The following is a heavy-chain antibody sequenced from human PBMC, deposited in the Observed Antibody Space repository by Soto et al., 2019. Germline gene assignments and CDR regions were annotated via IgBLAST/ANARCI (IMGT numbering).Heavy chain of an antibody. CDR1: GFTFSSYS. Sequence: EVQLLESGGGLVQPGGSLRLSCAASGFTFSSYSMSWVRQAPGKGLEWVSGFRTSGDGGTTYYADSVKGRFTISRDNSKNILFLQMNSLRAEDTAIYYCAKQVNSGPGSQYFDYWGQGTLVTVSS. CDR3: AKQVNSGPGSQYFDY. CDR2: FRTSGDGGTT. D-gene: IGHD3-10*01. V-gene: IGHV3-23*01. J-gene: IGHJ4*02.